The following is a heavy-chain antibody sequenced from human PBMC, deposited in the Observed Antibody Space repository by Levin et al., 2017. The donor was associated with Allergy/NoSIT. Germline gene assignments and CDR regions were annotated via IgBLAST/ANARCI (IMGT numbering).Heavy chain of an antibody. D-gene: IGHD2-15*01. CDR3: AREFPYCSGGSCYSGPLDY. Sequence: LSLTCAASGFTFSSYEMNWVRQAPGKGLEWVSYISSSGSTIYYADSVKGRFTISRDNAKNSLYLQMNSLRAEDTAVYYCAREFPYCSGGSCYSGPLDYWGQGTLVTVSS. J-gene: IGHJ4*02. CDR2: ISSSGSTI. CDR1: GFTFSSYE. V-gene: IGHV3-48*03.